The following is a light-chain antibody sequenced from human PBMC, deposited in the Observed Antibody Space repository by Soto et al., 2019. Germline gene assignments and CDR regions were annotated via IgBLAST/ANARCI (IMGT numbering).Light chain of an antibody. CDR3: QTWDRDNRV. V-gene: IGLV4-60*03. Sequence: QLVLTQTSSASASLGSSVKLTCTVKTGHSSYIIAWHQQQPGKAPRFLMSLQSSGNYNKGSGIPERFSGSISGADHYPIISNLQSVDEADYYGQTWDRDNRVVGGGTQLTVL. CDR2: LQSSGNY. CDR1: TGHSSYI. J-gene: IGLJ2*01.